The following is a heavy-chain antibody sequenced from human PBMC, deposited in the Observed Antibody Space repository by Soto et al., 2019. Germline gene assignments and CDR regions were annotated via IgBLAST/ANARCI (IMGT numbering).Heavy chain of an antibody. J-gene: IGHJ6*02. V-gene: IGHV3-23*01. CDR1: GFTFSSYA. CDR3: AKPNTAFYYYGMDV. Sequence: GGSLRLSCAASGFTFSSYAMSWVRQAPGKGLEWVSAISGSGGSTYYADSVKGRFTISRDNSKNTLYLQMNSLRAEDTAVYYCAKPNTAFYYYGMDVWGQGTTVTVSS. D-gene: IGHD5-18*01. CDR2: ISGSGGST.